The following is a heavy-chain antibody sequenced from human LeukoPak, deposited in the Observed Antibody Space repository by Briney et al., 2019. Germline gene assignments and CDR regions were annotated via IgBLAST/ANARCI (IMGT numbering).Heavy chain of an antibody. J-gene: IGHJ4*02. V-gene: IGHV4-59*01. CDR1: GGSISSYY. CDR2: IYYSGST. CDR3: ARETPAAIIDY. D-gene: IGHD2-2*02. Sequence: PSETLSLTCTVSGGSISSYYWSWIRQPPGKGLEWIGYIYYSGSTNYNPSLKSRVTISVDTSKNQFSLKLSSVTAADTAVYYCARETPAAIIDYWGQGTLVTVSS.